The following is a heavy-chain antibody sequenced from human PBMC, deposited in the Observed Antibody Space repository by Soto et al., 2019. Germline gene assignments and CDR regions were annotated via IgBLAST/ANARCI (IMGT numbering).Heavy chain of an antibody. V-gene: IGHV3-23*01. CDR1: GFTFDSYA. CDR2: LSGSGYQT. Sequence: EVQLLESGGGLVQPGGSLRLSCATDGFTFDSYAMHWVRQAPGKGLEWVSSLSGSGYQTYYADSVKGWPTISRDRSKNDVYLLMKRLIAEDTAGDFFAKDRLRVFGVVVTFEDWGRGTLVTVAS. J-gene: IGHJ4*01. D-gene: IGHD3-3*01. CDR3: AKDRLRVFGVVVTFED.